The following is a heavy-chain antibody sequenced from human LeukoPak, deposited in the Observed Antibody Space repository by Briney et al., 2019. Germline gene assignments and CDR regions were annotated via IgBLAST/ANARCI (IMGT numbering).Heavy chain of an antibody. D-gene: IGHD3-22*01. CDR1: GFTFSRFA. CDR3: AKLHGSSGYYYFDL. V-gene: IGHV3-23*01. CDR2: IKTSGGST. J-gene: IGHJ4*02. Sequence: GGSLRLSCAASGFTFSRFAMSWVRQAPGKGLEWVSGIKTSGGSTYYADSVKGRFTISRDNSKNTLYLQMNSLRADDTAVYFCAKLHGSSGYYYFDLWGQGTLVTVSS.